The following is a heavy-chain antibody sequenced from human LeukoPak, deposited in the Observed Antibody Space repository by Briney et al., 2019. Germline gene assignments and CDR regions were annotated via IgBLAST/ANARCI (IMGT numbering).Heavy chain of an antibody. CDR1: GFTFSNYS. Sequence: GGSLRLSCTASGFTFSNYSMNWVRQAPGKGLEWVASISSSSHHIYDTDSVKGRFTISRDNAKNSLYLHMSSLRAEDTAVYYCARQNTPHGNFDYWGQGILVAVSS. CDR2: ISSSSHHI. V-gene: IGHV3-21*01. D-gene: IGHD1-26*01. CDR3: ARQNTPHGNFDY. J-gene: IGHJ4*02.